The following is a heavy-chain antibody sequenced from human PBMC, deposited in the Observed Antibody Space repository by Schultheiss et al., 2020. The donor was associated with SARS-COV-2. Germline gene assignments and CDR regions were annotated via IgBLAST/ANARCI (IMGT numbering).Heavy chain of an antibody. D-gene: IGHD3-10*01. CDR1: GFSLSQYG. CDR2: ISPSGTTT. V-gene: IGHV3-48*02. J-gene: IGHJ4*02. Sequence: GGSLRLSCAAPGFSLSQYGVHWVRQAPGKGLEWVGYISPSGTTTYYTDSMKGRFTISRDNARNSLFLQMNSLRNEDTAVYYCAREGFRGVAIDYWGQGTLVTVSS. CDR3: AREGFRGVAIDY.